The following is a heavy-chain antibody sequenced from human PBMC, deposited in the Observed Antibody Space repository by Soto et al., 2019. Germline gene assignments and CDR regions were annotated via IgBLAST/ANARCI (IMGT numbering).Heavy chain of an antibody. CDR1: GFTFRSYL. CDR3: ARLRGASVVTGGYYFDY. J-gene: IGHJ4*02. CDR2: IENDGSST. Sequence: GGSLRLSCAASGFTFRSYLMSWVRQAPGKGLVWVSRIENDGSSTTYADSVKGRFTISRDNAKNTLYLQMNSLRVEDTALYYCARLRGASVVTGGYYFDYWGQGVLVTVSS. D-gene: IGHD2-15*01. V-gene: IGHV3-74*01.